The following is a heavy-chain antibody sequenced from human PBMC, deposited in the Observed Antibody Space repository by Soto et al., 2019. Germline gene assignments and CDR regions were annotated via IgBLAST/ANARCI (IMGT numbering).Heavy chain of an antibody. CDR1: GYSLSSGSY. D-gene: IGHD6-19*01. CDR2: IYHGGTT. Sequence: LTCAVSGYSLSSGSYWGWIRQPPGKGPEWIASIYHGGTTFYNPSLKSRVTLSVDTSKNHYSLKLRSVTAADTAVYYCARVHVMVVAGSAFDYWGPGILVTV. J-gene: IGHJ4*01. V-gene: IGHV4-38-2*01. CDR3: ARVHVMVVAGSAFDY.